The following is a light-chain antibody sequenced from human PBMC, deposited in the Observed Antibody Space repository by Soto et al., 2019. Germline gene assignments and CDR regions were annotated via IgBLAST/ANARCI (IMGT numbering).Light chain of an antibody. Sequence: DIQMTQSPSSVSASVGDRVTITCRASQGISSWLAWYQQKPGKAPKLLSYVASSLESAVPSRFRGSGSGTAFALAVSGLPSGDFATFFCQQGYSFRLPCGGGTKVDIK. V-gene: IGKV1-12*01. CDR3: QQGYSFRLP. CDR1: QGISSW. CDR2: VAS. J-gene: IGKJ4*01.